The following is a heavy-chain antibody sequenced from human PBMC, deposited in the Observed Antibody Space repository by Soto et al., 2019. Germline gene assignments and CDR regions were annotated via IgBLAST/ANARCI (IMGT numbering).Heavy chain of an antibody. J-gene: IGHJ6*02. V-gene: IGHV3-30-3*01. Sequence: PGGSLRLSCAASGFTFSSYAMHWVRQAPGKGLEWVAVISYDGSNKYYADSVKGRFTISRDNSKNTLYLQMNSLRAEDTAVYYCASPINDYYSSDMDVCAQRTAVTVSS. CDR1: GFTFSSYA. CDR2: ISYDGSNK. CDR3: ASPINDYYSSDMDV.